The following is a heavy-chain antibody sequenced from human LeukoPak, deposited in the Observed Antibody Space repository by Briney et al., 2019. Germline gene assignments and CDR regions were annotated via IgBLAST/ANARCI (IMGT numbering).Heavy chain of an antibody. D-gene: IGHD1-26*01. V-gene: IGHV4-39*07. Sequence: PSETLSLTCSVSGDSLSSSTFYGGWIRQPPGKGLEWIGSFYYGGSTYYNPSLKSRVTISVDTSKIQFSLKLSSVTAADTAVYYCARLALQEVGATQTYYLDYWGQGTLVTVSS. CDR3: ARLALQEVGATQTYYLDY. J-gene: IGHJ4*02. CDR2: FYYGGST. CDR1: GDSLSSSTFY.